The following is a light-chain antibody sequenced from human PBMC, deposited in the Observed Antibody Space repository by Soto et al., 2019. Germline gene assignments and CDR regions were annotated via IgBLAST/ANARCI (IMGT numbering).Light chain of an antibody. CDR2: GAS. V-gene: IGKV3-15*01. CDR3: QQYNNWPQT. Sequence: EIVMTQSPATLSVSPGERATLSCRASQSVSSNLAWYQQKPGQAPRLLIYGASTRATGITVRFSGSGSGTEFTLTISSLQSEDFAVYYCQQYNNWPQTFGQGTKVEIK. J-gene: IGKJ1*01. CDR1: QSVSSN.